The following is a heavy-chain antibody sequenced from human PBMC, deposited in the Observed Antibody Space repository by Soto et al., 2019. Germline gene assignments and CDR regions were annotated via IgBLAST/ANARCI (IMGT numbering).Heavy chain of an antibody. V-gene: IGHV5-51*01. Sequence: GASLKISCEGSGYNFPTYWIGCVRQKPGKGLEWMGLIYPSDSDTTYSPSFRGHVTFSVDKSINTAYLQWSSLEASDTGMYYCASYTGGTISNWGQGTLVTVSS. J-gene: IGHJ4*02. CDR3: ASYTGGTISN. CDR1: GYNFPTYW. D-gene: IGHD3-16*01. CDR2: IYPSDSDT.